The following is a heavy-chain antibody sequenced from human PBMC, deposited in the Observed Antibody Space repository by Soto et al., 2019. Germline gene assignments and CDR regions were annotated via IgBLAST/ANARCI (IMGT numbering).Heavy chain of an antibody. Sequence: GASVKVSCKVSGYTLTELSMHWVRQAPGKGLEWMGGFDPEDGETIYAQKFQGRVTMTEDTSTDTAYMELSSLRSEDTAVYYCATRPFYGSGTTDAFDIWGQGTMVTVSS. CDR2: FDPEDGET. CDR1: GYTLTELS. J-gene: IGHJ3*02. D-gene: IGHD3-10*01. V-gene: IGHV1-24*01. CDR3: ATRPFYGSGTTDAFDI.